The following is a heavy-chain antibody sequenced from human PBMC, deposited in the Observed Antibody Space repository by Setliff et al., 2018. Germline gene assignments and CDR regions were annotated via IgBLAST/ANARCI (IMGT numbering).Heavy chain of an antibody. CDR3: ARSRAPRVVLAADLDF. Sequence: ASVKVSCKASGFTFKTYSFSWIRQAPGQGLEWVGWISGYNSNTIYAQNFQGRVTMTTDASTNTAYMELRSLGSDDTAVYYCARSRAPRVVLAADLDFWGQGTLVTVSS. CDR1: GFTFKTYS. D-gene: IGHD6-19*01. J-gene: IGHJ4*02. V-gene: IGHV1-18*01. CDR2: ISGYNSNT.